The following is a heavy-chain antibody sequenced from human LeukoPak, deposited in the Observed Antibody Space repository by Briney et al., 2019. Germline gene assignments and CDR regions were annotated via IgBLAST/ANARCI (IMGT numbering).Heavy chain of an antibody. CDR2: IYPGDSDT. D-gene: IGHD6-13*01. V-gene: IGHV5-51*01. J-gene: IGHJ5*02. CDR1: GYSFTSYW. CDR3: ARQILYSSSWYYWFDP. Sequence: GESLKISCKGSGYSFTSYWIGWVRQMPGKGLEWTGIIYPGDSDTRYSPSFQGQVTISADKSISTAYLQWSSLKASDTAMYYCARQILYSSSWYYWFDPWGQGTLVTVSS.